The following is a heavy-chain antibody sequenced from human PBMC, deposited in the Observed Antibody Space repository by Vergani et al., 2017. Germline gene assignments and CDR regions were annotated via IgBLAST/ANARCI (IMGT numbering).Heavy chain of an antibody. V-gene: IGHV4-4*02. CDR3: AASSFLRSMYYFDY. CDR1: GGSISSSNW. D-gene: IGHD2/OR15-2a*01. CDR2: IYHSGST. Sequence: QLQLQESGPGLVKPSGTLSLTCAVSGGSISSSNWWSWVRQPPGKGLEWIGEIYHSGSTNYNPSLKRRVTISVDKSMNQFSLKLSSVTAADTAVYYCAASSFLRSMYYFDYWGQGTLVTVSS. J-gene: IGHJ4*02.